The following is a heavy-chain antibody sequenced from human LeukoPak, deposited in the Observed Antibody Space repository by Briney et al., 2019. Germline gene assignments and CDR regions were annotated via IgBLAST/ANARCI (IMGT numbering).Heavy chain of an antibody. CDR2: IYSTGST. D-gene: IGHD3-10*01. Sequence: SETLSLTCSVSGDSIITYYWSWIRQPAGEGLEWIGGIYSTGSTNYNPSLKSRVTMSVDTSKNQFSLKLSSVTAAATAVYSCARDAGHYRSGGLDYWGQGTLVTVSS. V-gene: IGHV4-4*07. CDR1: GDSIITYY. J-gene: IGHJ4*02. CDR3: ARDAGHYRSGGLDY.